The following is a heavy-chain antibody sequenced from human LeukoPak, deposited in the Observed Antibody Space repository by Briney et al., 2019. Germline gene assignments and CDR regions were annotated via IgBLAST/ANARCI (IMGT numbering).Heavy chain of an antibody. CDR3: AKEAWDDRPKNRLEVFDY. D-gene: IGHD3-22*01. V-gene: IGHV3-23*01. Sequence: GGSLRLSCAASGFTFSSYAMGWVRQAPGKGLEWVSAISGSGGSTYYADSVKGRFTISRDNSKNTLYLQMNSLRAEDTAVYYCAKEAWDDRPKNRLEVFDYWGQGTLVTVSS. J-gene: IGHJ4*02. CDR2: ISGSGGST. CDR1: GFTFSSYA.